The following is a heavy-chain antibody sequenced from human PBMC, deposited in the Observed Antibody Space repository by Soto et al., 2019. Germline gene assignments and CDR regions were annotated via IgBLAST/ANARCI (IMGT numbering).Heavy chain of an antibody. J-gene: IGHJ6*03. Sequence: EVQLVESGGGLVQPGGSLRLSCAASGLTFSTYAMHWVRQAPGKGLEYVSAISSNGDSTYYSNSVKGRFTISRDNSKNTLYLQMGSLRPEDMAVYYCGTRGYYYYYMDVWGKGTTVTVSS. V-gene: IGHV3-64*01. CDR2: ISSNGDST. D-gene: IGHD3-10*01. CDR1: GLTFSTYA. CDR3: GTRGYYYYYMDV.